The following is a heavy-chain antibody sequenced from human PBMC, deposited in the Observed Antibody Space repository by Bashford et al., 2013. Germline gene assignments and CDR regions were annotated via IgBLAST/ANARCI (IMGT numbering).Heavy chain of an antibody. CDR3: ASFSDARNFDY. CDR2: IIPIFGTA. D-gene: IGHD3-3*01. V-gene: IGHV1-69*01. J-gene: IGHJ4*02. Sequence: WVRQAPGQGLEWMGGIIPIFGTANYAQKFQGRVTITADESTSTAYMELSSLRSEDTAVYYCASFSDARNFDYWGQGTLVTVSS.